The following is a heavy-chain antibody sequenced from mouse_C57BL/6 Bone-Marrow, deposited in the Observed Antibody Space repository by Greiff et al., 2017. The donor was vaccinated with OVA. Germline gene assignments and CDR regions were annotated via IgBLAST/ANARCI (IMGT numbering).Heavy chain of an antibody. J-gene: IGHJ2*01. CDR1: GYTFTEYT. Sequence: QVQLKESGAELVKPGASVKLSCKASGYTFTEYTIHWVKQRSGQGLEWIGWFYPGSGSLKYNEKFKDKVTLTADKSYSTVYMERSRLKAEDTAGYFCARHEGGSGYDLDYWGQGTTLTVSS. V-gene: IGHV1-62-2*01. CDR3: ARHEGGSGYDLDY. D-gene: IGHD3-1*01. CDR2: FYPGSGSL.